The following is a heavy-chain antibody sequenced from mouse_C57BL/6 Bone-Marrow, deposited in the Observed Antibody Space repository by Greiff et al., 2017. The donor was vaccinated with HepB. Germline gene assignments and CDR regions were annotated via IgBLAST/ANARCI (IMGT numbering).Heavy chain of an antibody. CDR2: IWGVGST. CDR3: ASDYGNGGAMDY. CDR1: GFSLTSYG. J-gene: IGHJ4*01. D-gene: IGHD2-1*01. Sequence: VQGVESGPGLVAPSQSLSITCTVSGFSLTSYGVDWVRQSPGKGLEWLGVIWGVGSTNYNSALKSRLSISKDNSKSQVFLKMNSLQTDDTAMYYCASDYGNGGAMDYWGQGTSVTVSS. V-gene: IGHV2-6*01.